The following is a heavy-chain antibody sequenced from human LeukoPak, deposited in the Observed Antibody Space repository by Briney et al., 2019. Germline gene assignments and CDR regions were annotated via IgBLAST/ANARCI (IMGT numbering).Heavy chain of an antibody. CDR1: GGSISSYY. V-gene: IGHV4-4*07. D-gene: IGHD6-19*01. Sequence: PSETLSLTCTVSGGSISSYYWSWIRRPAGKGLEWIGRIYTSGSTNYNPSLKSRVTMSVDTSKNQFSLMLRSVTAADTAVYYCARDGEWLDAFDYWGQGTLVTVSS. CDR2: IYTSGST. CDR3: ARDGEWLDAFDY. J-gene: IGHJ4*02.